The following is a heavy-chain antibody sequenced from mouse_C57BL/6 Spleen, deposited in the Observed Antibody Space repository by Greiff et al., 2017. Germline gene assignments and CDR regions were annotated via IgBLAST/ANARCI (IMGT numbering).Heavy chain of an antibody. D-gene: IGHD1-1*01. J-gene: IGHJ4*01. CDR2: IRSKSSNYAT. CDR1: GFTFNTYA. Sequence: EVKLVESGGGLVQPKGSLKLSCAASGFTFNTYAMHWVRQAPGKGLEWVARIRSKSSNYATYYADSVKDRFTISRDDSQSMLYLQMNNLKTEDTAMYYCVREGDYYGSNYYAMDYWGQGTSVTVSS. CDR3: VREGDYYGSNYYAMDY. V-gene: IGHV10-3*01.